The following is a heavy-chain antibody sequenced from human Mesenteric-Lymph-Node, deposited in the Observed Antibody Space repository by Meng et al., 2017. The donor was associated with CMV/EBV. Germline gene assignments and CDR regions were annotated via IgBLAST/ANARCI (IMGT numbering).Heavy chain of an antibody. V-gene: IGHV4-59*01. CDR2: INYSRGT. Sequence: SETLSLTCTVSGGSISSYYWSWIRQPPGKGLEWIGYINYSRGTNYNPSLKSRVTISLDTSKNQFSLKLSSVTAADTAVYYCARNNWNPPYYYYGMDVWGQGTTVTVSS. J-gene: IGHJ6*02. D-gene: IGHD1-20*01. CDR1: GGSISSYY. CDR3: ARNNWNPPYYYYGMDV.